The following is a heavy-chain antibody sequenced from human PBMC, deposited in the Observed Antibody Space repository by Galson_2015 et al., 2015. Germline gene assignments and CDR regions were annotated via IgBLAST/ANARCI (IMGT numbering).Heavy chain of an antibody. D-gene: IGHD3-22*01. CDR2: ISYDGGNK. CDR3: GSGMIAKVAVTVVDY. J-gene: IGHJ4*02. CDR1: GFTFSTYS. Sequence: SLRLSCAASGFTFSTYSMHWVRQAPGKGLEWVALISYDGGNKYYADSVRGRFTISGDNSKNTLYLQMNSLRAEDTAVYYCGSGMIAKVAVTVVDYWGQGTQVTVSS. V-gene: IGHV3-30-3*01.